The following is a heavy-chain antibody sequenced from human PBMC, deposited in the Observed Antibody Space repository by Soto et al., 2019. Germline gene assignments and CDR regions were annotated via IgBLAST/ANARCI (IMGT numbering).Heavy chain of an antibody. CDR2: INSDGSST. Sequence: GGSLRLSCAASGFTFSRYWMHWVCQAPGKGLVWVSRINSDGSSTTYADSVKGRFTISRDNAKNTLYLQMNSLRAEDTAVYYCARDREYDILTGSDSWGQGTLVTVSS. CDR3: ARDREYDILTGSDS. CDR1: GFTFSRYW. D-gene: IGHD3-9*01. J-gene: IGHJ4*02. V-gene: IGHV3-74*01.